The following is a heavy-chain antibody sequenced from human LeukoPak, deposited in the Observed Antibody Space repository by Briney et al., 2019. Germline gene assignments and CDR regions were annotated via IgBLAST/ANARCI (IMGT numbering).Heavy chain of an antibody. CDR3: AKCKGAREAAGLNDY. V-gene: IGHV3-30*02. CDR2: IRYDGSNK. D-gene: IGHD6-13*01. J-gene: IGHJ4*02. Sequence: PGGSLRLSCAASGFTFSSYGMHWVRQAPGKGLEWVAFIRYDGSNKYYADSVKGRFTISRDNSKNTLYLQMNSLRAEDTAVYYCAKCKGAREAAGLNDYWGQGTLVTVSS. CDR1: GFTFSSYG.